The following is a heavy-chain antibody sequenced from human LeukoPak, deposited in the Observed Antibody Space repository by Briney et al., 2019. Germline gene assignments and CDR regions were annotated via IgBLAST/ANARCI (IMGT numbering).Heavy chain of an antibody. CDR2: ISGSGGRT. Sequence: QPGGSLRLSCAASGFTFSSYAMSWVRHAPGKGLEWVSAISGSGGRTYYADSVKGRFTISRDNSKNTLYLQMNSLRAEDTAVYYCAHISSSWPDYWGQGTLVTVSS. CDR3: AHISSSWPDY. CDR1: GFTFSSYA. D-gene: IGHD6-13*01. J-gene: IGHJ4*02. V-gene: IGHV3-23*01.